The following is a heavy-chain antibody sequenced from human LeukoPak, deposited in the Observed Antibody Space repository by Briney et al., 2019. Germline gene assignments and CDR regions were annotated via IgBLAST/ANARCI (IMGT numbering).Heavy chain of an antibody. J-gene: IGHJ5*02. CDR3: ARTYNYGSGRGFDP. CDR1: VVALSSYY. Sequence: TLSLTCTLSVVALSSYYGSSMRRSPGKEVKGIGIIYNRGSTNHNPSLKSRVTISIATTENQFSLKLSSVTAADTAVYYCARTYNYGSGRGFDPWGQGTLVTVSS. CDR2: IYNRGST. D-gene: IGHD3-10*01. V-gene: IGHV4-59*08.